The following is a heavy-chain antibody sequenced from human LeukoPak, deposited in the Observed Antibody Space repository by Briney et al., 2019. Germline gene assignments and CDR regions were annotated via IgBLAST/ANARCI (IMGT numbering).Heavy chain of an antibody. CDR2: ISYDGSNK. CDR3: AKTKTGATIAYFDY. V-gene: IGHV3-30*18. CDR1: GFTFSSYG. J-gene: IGHJ4*02. D-gene: IGHD5-12*01. Sequence: GGSLRLSCAASGFTFSSYGMHWVRQAPGKGLEWVAVISYDGSNKYYADSVKGRFTISRDNSKNTLYLQMNSLRAEDTAVYYCAKTKTGATIAYFDYWAREPWSPSPQ.